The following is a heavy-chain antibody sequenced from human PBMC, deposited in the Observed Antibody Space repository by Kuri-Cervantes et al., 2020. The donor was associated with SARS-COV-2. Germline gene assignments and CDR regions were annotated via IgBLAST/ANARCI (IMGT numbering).Heavy chain of an antibody. Sequence: ETLSLTCEAFGFTFRSYSFNWVRQAPGKGLEWVSYISSSSNTIRYGDSVQGRFTISRDNSKNTLFLQLDSARPEDTAIYYCARDVEMASIGYLDYWGQGVLVTVSS. CDR3: ARDVEMASIGYLDY. D-gene: IGHD5-24*01. V-gene: IGHV3-48*04. J-gene: IGHJ4*02. CDR1: GFTFRSYS. CDR2: ISSSSNTI.